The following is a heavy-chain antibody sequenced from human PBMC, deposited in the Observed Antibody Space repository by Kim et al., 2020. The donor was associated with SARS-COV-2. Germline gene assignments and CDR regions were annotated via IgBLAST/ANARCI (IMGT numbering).Heavy chain of an antibody. CDR3: AKDRYRTPRRPDYYYGMDV. Sequence: GGSLRLSCAASGFTFSSYGMHWVRQAPGKGLEWVAVISYDGSNKYYPDSVKGRFTISRDNSKNTLYLQMNSLRAEDTAVYYCAKDRYRTPRRPDYYYGMDVWGQGTTVTVSS. CDR2: ISYDGSNK. CDR1: GFTFSSYG. V-gene: IGHV3-30*18. D-gene: IGHD1-1*01. J-gene: IGHJ6*02.